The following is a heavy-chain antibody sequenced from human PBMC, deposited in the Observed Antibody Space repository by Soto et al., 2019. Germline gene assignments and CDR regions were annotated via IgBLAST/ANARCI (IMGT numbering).Heavy chain of an antibody. CDR1: GFTFSDSA. Sequence: PVGSLRLSCAASGFTFSDSAIHWVRQASGKGLEWVGRIRSRPNSYATAYAASVKGRFTISRDDSKNTAHLQMNSLKTEDTAVYYCTSFMVGATPYWGQGTLVTVSS. CDR3: TSFMVGATPY. V-gene: IGHV3-73*01. CDR2: IRSRPNSYAT. D-gene: IGHD1-26*01. J-gene: IGHJ4*02.